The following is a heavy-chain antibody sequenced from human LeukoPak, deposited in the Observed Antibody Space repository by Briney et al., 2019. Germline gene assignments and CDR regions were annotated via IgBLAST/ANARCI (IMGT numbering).Heavy chain of an antibody. CDR1: GYTFISYG. CDR3: ARDLFGKVASYYMDV. D-gene: IGHD3-3*01. V-gene: IGHV1-18*01. J-gene: IGHJ6*03. CDR2: IIAYNGNT. Sequence: ASAKVSCKASGYTFISYGISGVRPAPGQGLEWMGWIIAYNGNTNYAQKMQGRVTMTRYTFTSTAYMELRSLRSDDTAVYYWARDLFGKVASYYMDVWGEGTTVTVSS.